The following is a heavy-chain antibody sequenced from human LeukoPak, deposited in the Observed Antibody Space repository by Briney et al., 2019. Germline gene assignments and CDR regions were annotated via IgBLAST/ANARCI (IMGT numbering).Heavy chain of an antibody. V-gene: IGHV4-59*08. D-gene: IGHD6-19*01. CDR1: GGSISHYY. J-gene: IGHJ5*02. CDR2: IYYTGST. CDR3: ARLSTTSGWYSWFDP. Sequence: SETLSLTCTVSGGSISHYYWSWIRQPPEKGLECIGYIYYTGSTTYNPSLKSRVTISVDSSKNQFSLRLSSVTAADTAVYYCARLSTTSGWYSWFDPWGQGTLVTVSS.